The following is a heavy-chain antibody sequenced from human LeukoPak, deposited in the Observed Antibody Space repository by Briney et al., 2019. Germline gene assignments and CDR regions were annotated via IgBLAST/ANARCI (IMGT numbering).Heavy chain of an antibody. CDR2: TNPSGGST. CDR3: AREGIEGVVRTYGMDV. Sequence: ASVKVSCKASGYTFTSYYMHWVRQAPGQGLEWMGITNPSGGSTSYAQKFQGRVTMTRDTSTSTVYMELSSLRSEDTAVYYCAREGIEGVVRTYGMDVWGQGTAVTVSS. D-gene: IGHD3-3*01. V-gene: IGHV1-46*01. J-gene: IGHJ6*02. CDR1: GYTFTSYY.